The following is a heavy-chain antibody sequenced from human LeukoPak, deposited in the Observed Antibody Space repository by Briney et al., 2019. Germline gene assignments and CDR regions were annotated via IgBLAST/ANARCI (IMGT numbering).Heavy chain of an antibody. D-gene: IGHD1-26*01. V-gene: IGHV4-39*01. J-gene: IGHJ6*02. CDR3: TRRGSGNGGTYAGMDV. CDR1: GGSISSDVHY. Sequence: SETLSLTCTVSGGSISSDVHYWDWIRQAPGKGLEWIGSLLYNGNTWYNPSLESRVTISVDTSENQFSLRLTSVNAADTALYFCTRRGSGNGGTYAGMDVWGPGTSVTVSS. CDR2: LLYNGNT.